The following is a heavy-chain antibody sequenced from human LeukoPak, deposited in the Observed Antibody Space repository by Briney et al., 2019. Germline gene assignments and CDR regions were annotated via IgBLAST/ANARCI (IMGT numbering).Heavy chain of an antibody. Sequence: GGSLRLSCAASGFSFSSYAMSWVRQAPGKGLEWVSAIGGSEDSTSYADSVKGRFTISRDNSRNTLYLQMNSLRAEDTAIYFCAKDPYYESSGYFDYWGQGTLVTVSS. CDR1: GFSFSSYA. D-gene: IGHD3-22*01. CDR3: AKDPYYESSGYFDY. V-gene: IGHV3-23*01. CDR2: IGGSEDST. J-gene: IGHJ4*02.